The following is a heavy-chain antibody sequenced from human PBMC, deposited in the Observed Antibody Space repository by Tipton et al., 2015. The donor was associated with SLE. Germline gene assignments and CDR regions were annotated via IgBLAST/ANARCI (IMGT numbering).Heavy chain of an antibody. J-gene: IGHJ4*02. CDR1: GGSISSGDYY. CDR2: IYYTGST. V-gene: IGHV4-31*03. CDR3: ARALEGVSDQGELGY. Sequence: TLSLTSTVSGGSISSGDYYWSWIRQHPGKGLEWIWYIYYTGSTYYNPSLKSRVTISVDTPKNQFSLKLSSVTAADTAVYYCARALEGVSDQGELGYWGQGTLVTVSS. D-gene: IGHD1-26*01.